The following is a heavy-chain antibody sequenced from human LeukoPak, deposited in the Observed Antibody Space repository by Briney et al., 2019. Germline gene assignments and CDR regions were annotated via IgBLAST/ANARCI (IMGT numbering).Heavy chain of an antibody. V-gene: IGHV5-51*01. D-gene: IGHD2-15*01. CDR2: IYPGDSDT. J-gene: IGHJ3*02. CDR3: ARGYCSDGGCYDAFDI. CDR1: GYSFTTYW. Sequence: PGESLKISCKGSGYSFTTYWIGWVRQMPGKGLEWMGIIYPGDSDTRYSPSFQGQVTISADKSISTAYLQWSSLKASDTAMYYCARGYCSDGGCYDAFDIWGQGTMVTVSS.